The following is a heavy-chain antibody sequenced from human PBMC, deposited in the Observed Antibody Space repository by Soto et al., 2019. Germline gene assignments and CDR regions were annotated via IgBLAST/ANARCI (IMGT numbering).Heavy chain of an antibody. CDR1: GYTFTSYG. CDR3: ARISSASSGWIPDC. J-gene: IGHJ4*02. Sequence: ASVKVSCKASGYTFTSYGISWVRQAPGQGLEWMGWISAYNGNTKYAQQLQGRVTLTTDTSTSTAYMDLRSLRSDDTAVYYCARISSASSGWIPDCWGQGTLVTVSS. CDR2: ISAYNGNT. V-gene: IGHV1-18*04. D-gene: IGHD6-19*01.